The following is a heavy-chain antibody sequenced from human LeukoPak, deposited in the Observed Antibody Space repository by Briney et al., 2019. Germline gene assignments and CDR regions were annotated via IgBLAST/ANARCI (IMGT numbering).Heavy chain of an antibody. CDR2: IFHSGST. V-gene: IGHV4-38-2*01. CDR3: ARGGGSYRPDNWFDP. CDR1: GYSISSGYF. D-gene: IGHD1-26*01. J-gene: IGHJ5*02. Sequence: SETLSLTCAVSGYSISSGYFWGWIRRPPGKGLEWIGSIFHSGSTYYNPSLKSRVTISVDTSKNQFSLKVTSVTAADTAVYYCARGGGSYRPDNWFDPWGQGTLVTVSS.